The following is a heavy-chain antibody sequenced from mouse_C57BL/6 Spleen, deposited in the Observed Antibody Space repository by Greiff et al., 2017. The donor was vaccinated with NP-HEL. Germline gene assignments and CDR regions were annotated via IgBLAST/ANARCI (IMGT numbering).Heavy chain of an antibody. V-gene: IGHV3-6*01. Sequence: EVQLQQSGPGLVKPSQSLSLTCSVTGYSITSGYYWNWIRQFPGNKLEWMGYISYDGSNNYNPSLKNRISITRDTSKNQFFLKLNSVTTEDTATYYCAREYYDSYAMDYWGQGTSVTVSS. CDR3: AREYYDSYAMDY. CDR1: GYSITSGYY. CDR2: ISYDGSN. D-gene: IGHD2-4*01. J-gene: IGHJ4*01.